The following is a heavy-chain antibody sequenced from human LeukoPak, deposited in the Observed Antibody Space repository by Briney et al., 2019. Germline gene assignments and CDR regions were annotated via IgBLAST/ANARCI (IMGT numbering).Heavy chain of an antibody. V-gene: IGHV3-23*01. D-gene: IGHD3-10*01. CDR3: AKDRDYYGSRSSIYFDY. Sequence: PGGSLRLSCAASGFTFSSYAMSWVRQAPGKGLEWVSAISGSGGSTYYADSVKGRFTISRDNSKNTLYLQMNSLRAEDTAVYYCAKDRDYYGSRSSIYFDYWGQGTLVTVSS. J-gene: IGHJ4*02. CDR1: GFTFSSYA. CDR2: ISGSGGST.